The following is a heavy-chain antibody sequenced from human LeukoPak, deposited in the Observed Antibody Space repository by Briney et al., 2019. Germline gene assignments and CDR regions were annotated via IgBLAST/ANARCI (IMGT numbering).Heavy chain of an antibody. CDR3: VRGYYAGRGHHFEY. J-gene: IGHJ4*02. V-gene: IGHV3-33*01. D-gene: IGHD3-22*01. Sequence: GGSLRLSCATSGFTFSGYGMHWVRQAPGKGLEWVTVIWSDGSNKYYADSVKGRLTISRDNSKNTLYLQMNSLRAEDTAVYYCVRGYYAGRGHHFEYWGQGTLVTVSS. CDR2: IWSDGSNK. CDR1: GFTFSGYG.